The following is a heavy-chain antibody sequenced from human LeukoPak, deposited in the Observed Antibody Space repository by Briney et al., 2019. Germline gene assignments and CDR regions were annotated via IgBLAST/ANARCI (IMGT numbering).Heavy chain of an antibody. CDR3: VKGGDGSIPIDY. CDR1: GFTFRNYA. J-gene: IGHJ4*02. V-gene: IGHV3-30*18. Sequence: GGSLRLSCGASGFTFRNYAMHWVRQAPGKGLEWVAIISFDGSNIQFGDSVRGRFTISRDNPKNTVFLQMNSLRGDDTAVYYCVKGGDGSIPIDYWGQGTLVTVSS. CDR2: ISFDGSNI. D-gene: IGHD5-24*01.